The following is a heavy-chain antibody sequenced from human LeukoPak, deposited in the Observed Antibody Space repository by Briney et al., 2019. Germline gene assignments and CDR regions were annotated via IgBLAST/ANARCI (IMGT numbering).Heavy chain of an antibody. J-gene: IGHJ4*02. CDR3: TRDQTPYY. CDR2: IRSQIYGGTP. Sequence: GRSLRLSCTGSGFTFGDYAMTWVRQAPGKGLEWVGFIRSQIYGGTPEYAASVKGRFTISRDDSEGVAYLQMNSLKTEDTAVYYCTRDQTPYYWGQGTLVTVS. CDR1: GFTFGDYA. V-gene: IGHV3-49*04.